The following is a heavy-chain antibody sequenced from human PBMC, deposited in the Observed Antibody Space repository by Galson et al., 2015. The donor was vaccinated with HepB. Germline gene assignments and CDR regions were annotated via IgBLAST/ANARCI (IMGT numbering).Heavy chain of an antibody. CDR3: ATTLPPPYYYDSSGYYYFDY. CDR1: GGSISSSSYY. Sequence: ETLSLTCTVSGGSISSSSYYWGWIRQPPGKGLEWIGSIYYSGSTYYNPSLKSRVTISVDTSKNQFSLKLSSVTAADTAVYYCATTLPPPYYYDSSGYYYFDYWGQGTLVTVSS. D-gene: IGHD3-22*01. J-gene: IGHJ4*02. V-gene: IGHV4-39*07. CDR2: IYYSGST.